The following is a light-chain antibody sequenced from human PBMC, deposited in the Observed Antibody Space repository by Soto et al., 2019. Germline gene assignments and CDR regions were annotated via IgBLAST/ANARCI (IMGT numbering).Light chain of an antibody. CDR1: SSDVGSYNL. V-gene: IGLV2-23*01. CDR3: CSYAGSSTDVV. J-gene: IGLJ2*01. CDR2: EGS. Sequence: QSALTQPASVSGSPGQSITISCTGTSSDVGSYNLVSWYQQHPGKAPKLMIYEGSKRPSGVSNRFSGSKSGNTASLTSSGLQAEDEVDYCWCSYAGSSTDVVFGGGTKVTVL.